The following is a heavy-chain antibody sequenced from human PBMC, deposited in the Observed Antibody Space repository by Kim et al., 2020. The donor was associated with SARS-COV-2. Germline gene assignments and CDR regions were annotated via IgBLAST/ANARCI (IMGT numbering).Heavy chain of an antibody. J-gene: IGHJ5*02. D-gene: IGHD4-4*01. CDR2: IYDSGSASGST. V-gene: IGHV4-59*13. CDR3: ARTFSNYVGWFDP. CDR1: GGPISNYY. Sequence: SETLSLTCTVSGGPISNYYWSWIRQPPGKGREWIGYIYDSGSASGSTHYNPSLESRVTISVDSSKNQFSLKLTPVTAADTAVYYCARTFSNYVGWFDPWG.